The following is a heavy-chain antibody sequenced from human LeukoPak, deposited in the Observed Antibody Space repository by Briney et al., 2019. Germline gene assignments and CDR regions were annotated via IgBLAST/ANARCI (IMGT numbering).Heavy chain of an antibody. CDR3: AGIGYCSGGSCYPFDY. J-gene: IGHJ4*02. CDR1: GYTFTSYG. V-gene: IGHV1-18*01. CDR2: ISAYNGNT. D-gene: IGHD2-15*01. Sequence: ASVKVSCKASGYTFTSYGFSWVRQAPGQGLEWMGWISAYNGNTNYAQKLQGRVTMTTDTSTSTAFMELRSLRSDDTAVYYCAGIGYCSGGSCYPFDYWGQGTLVTVSS.